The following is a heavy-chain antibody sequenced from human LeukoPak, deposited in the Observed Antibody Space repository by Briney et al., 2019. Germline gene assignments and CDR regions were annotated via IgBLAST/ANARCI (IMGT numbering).Heavy chain of an antibody. D-gene: IGHD5-12*01. CDR1: GFTFSSYG. V-gene: IGHV3-30*18. CDR3: AKDLRRGWLRLRYYYYGMDV. CDR2: ISYDGSNK. Sequence: GRSLRLSCAASGFTFSSYGMHRFRQAPGKGLEWVAVISYDGSNKYYADSVKGRFTISRDNSKNALYLQMNSLRAEDTAVYYCAKDLRRGWLRLRYYYYGMDVWGQGTTVTVSS. J-gene: IGHJ6*02.